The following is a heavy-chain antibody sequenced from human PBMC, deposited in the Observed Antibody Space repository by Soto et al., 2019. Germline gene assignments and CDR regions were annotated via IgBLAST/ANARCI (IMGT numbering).Heavy chain of an antibody. CDR3: AGLRGYAGSPIDY. J-gene: IGHJ4*02. D-gene: IGHD2-15*01. Sequence: SETLSLTCTVSGGSIISGYWSWIRQPPGKGLEWIGYISYSGNTNYNPSLKSRVTMSVDTPKNQFSLRLSSVTTADTAVYYCAGLRGYAGSPIDYWGQGTRVTVSP. V-gene: IGHV4-59*01. CDR2: ISYSGNT. CDR1: GGSIISGY.